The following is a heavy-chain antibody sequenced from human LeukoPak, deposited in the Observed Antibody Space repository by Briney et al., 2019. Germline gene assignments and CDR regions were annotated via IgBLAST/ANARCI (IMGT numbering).Heavy chain of an antibody. D-gene: IGHD3-16*01. J-gene: IGHJ5*02. CDR2: ISSIGGDT. V-gene: IGHV3-23*01. CDR3: AKRLFGDR. CDR1: GFTFSIYA. Sequence: QAGGSLRLSCAASGFTFSIYAMTWVRQAPGKGLEWVSVISSIGGDTYYADSVKGRFTISRDNSKNTLYLQMNSLRAEDTAVYYCAKRLFGDRWGQGTLVSVSS.